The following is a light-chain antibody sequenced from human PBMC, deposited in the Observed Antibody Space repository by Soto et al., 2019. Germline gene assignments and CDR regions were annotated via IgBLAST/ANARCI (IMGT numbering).Light chain of an antibody. CDR1: SSDVGGYDY. Sequence: LTQPASVSGSPGQSITISCTGTSSDVGGYDYVSWYQLHPGKAPKLMVFEVSNRPSGVSYRFSGSKSGNTASLTISGLQVEDEADYFCSSYSISTAYLFGTGTKVTVL. J-gene: IGLJ1*01. CDR3: SSYSISTAYL. CDR2: EVS. V-gene: IGLV2-14*01.